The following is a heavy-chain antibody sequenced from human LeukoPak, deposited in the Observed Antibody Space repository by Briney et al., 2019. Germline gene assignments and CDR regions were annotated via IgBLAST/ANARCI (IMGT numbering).Heavy chain of an antibody. CDR2: ISYDGSNK. J-gene: IGHJ5*02. CDR1: GFTFSSYG. Sequence: GGSLRLSCAASGFTFSSYGMHWVRQAPGKGLEWVAVISYDGSNKYYADSVKGRFTISRDNSKNTLYLQMNSLRAEDTAVYYCARGPVLIDPWGQGTLVTVSS. V-gene: IGHV3-30*03. D-gene: IGHD2-8*02. CDR3: ARGPVLIDP.